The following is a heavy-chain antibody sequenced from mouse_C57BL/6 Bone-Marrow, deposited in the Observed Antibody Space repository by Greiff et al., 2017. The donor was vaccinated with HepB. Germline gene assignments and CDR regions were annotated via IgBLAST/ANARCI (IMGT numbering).Heavy chain of an antibody. J-gene: IGHJ4*01. V-gene: IGHV5-17*01. CDR2: ISSGSSTI. CDR1: GFTFSDYG. CDR3: AVYSNSYYYAMDY. D-gene: IGHD2-5*01. Sequence: EVQRVESGGGLVKPGGSLKLSCAASGFTFSDYGMHWVRQAPEKGLEWVAYISSGSSTIYYADTVKGRFTISRDNAKNTLFLQMTSLRSEDTAMYYCAVYSNSYYYAMDYWGQGTSVTVSS.